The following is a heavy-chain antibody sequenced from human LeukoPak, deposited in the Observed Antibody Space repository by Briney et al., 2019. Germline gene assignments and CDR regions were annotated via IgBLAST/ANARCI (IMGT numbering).Heavy chain of an antibody. J-gene: IGHJ4*02. CDR2: IYYSGST. Sequence: PSETLSLTCTVSGGSISSSSYYWGWIRQPPGKGLEWIGSIYYSGSTYYNPSLKSRVTISVDTSKNQLSLKLSAVTAADTAVYYCSYFHILTGRFDYWGQGTLVTVSS. CDR1: GGSISSSSYY. D-gene: IGHD3-9*01. CDR3: SYFHILTGRFDY. V-gene: IGHV4-39*07.